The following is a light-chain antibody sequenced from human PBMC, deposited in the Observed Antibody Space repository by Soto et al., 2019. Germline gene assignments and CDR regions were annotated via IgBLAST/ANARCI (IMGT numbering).Light chain of an antibody. V-gene: IGKV1-39*01. J-gene: IGKJ1*01. CDR3: QQNQDIPPT. CDR1: QSIDTY. CDR2: VAS. Sequence: DIQMTQSPSSLSASVGDRVTVTCRASQSIDTYLNWYQQRPGQAPKLLIYVASTLQSGVPSRFSGSGCGTHFTLTISSLQPEDFATYYCQQNQDIPPTFGQGTRVERK.